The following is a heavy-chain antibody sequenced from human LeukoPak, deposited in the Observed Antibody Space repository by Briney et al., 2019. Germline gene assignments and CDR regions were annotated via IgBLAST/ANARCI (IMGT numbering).Heavy chain of an antibody. CDR1: GGSISSYY. D-gene: IGHD3-3*01. Sequence: SETLSLTCTVSGGSISSYYWSWIRQPPGKGLESIRYIYTSGSTNYNPSLKSRVIISVDTSKNQFSLKLSSVTAADTAVYYCARRGITIFGVGEYYFDYWGQGTLITVSS. V-gene: IGHV4-4*09. CDR3: ARRGITIFGVGEYYFDY. J-gene: IGHJ4*02. CDR2: IYTSGST.